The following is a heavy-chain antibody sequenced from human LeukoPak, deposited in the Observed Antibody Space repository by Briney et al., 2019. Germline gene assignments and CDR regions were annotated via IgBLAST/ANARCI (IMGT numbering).Heavy chain of an antibody. CDR2: INSDGSST. V-gene: IGHV3-74*01. Sequence: GSLRLSCAASGFPFSSYWMHWVRQAPGKGLVWVSRINSDGSSTSYADSVKGRFTISRDNAKNTLYLQMNSLRAEDTAVYYCARTYDSSEDEYYYYYGMDVWGQGTTVTVSS. CDR3: ARTYDSSEDEYYYYYGMDV. CDR1: GFPFSSYW. J-gene: IGHJ6*02. D-gene: IGHD3-22*01.